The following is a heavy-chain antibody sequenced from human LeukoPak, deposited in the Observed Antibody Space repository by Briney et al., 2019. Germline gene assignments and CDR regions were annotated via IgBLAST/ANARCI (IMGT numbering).Heavy chain of an antibody. D-gene: IGHD6-13*01. CDR1: GFTFSNYA. V-gene: IGHV3-30*04. J-gene: IGHJ4*02. Sequence: GGSLRLSCAASGFTFSNYAMHWVRQAPGKGLEWVAFISYDGSNKYYADSVKGRFTISRDNSQNTLYLQMNSLRAEDTAFYYCARERDLDIAAAGFWGQGTLVTVSS. CDR3: ARERDLDIAAAGF. CDR2: ISYDGSNK.